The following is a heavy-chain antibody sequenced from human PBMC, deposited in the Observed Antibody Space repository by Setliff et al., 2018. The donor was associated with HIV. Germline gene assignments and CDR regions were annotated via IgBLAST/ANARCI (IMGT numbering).Heavy chain of an antibody. J-gene: IGHJ6*02. CDR1: GYSFINYG. D-gene: IGHD6-13*01. V-gene: IGHV1-18*01. CDR3: ASSWSRVPYYGLDV. Sequence: ASVKVSCKASGYSFINYGISWVRQAPGQGPEWMGWISAYNGNTNYARKLQGRVTMTTDTSTSTAYMELRSLRSEDSAVYYCASSWSRVPYYGLDVWGQGTTVTVSS. CDR2: ISAYNGNT.